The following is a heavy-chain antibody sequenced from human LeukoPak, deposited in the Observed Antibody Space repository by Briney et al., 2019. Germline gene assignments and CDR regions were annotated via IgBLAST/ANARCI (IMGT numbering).Heavy chain of an antibody. CDR3: TINPWGGGYSSFDY. CDR1: GFTFGDYA. CDR2: IRSKAYGGTT. J-gene: IGHJ4*02. D-gene: IGHD5-24*01. Sequence: GGSLRLSCTASGFTFGDYAMSWVRQAPGKGLEWVGFIRSKAYGGTTEYAASVKGRFTISRDDSKSIAYLQMNSLKTEDTAVYYCTINPWGGGYSSFDYWSQGTLVTVSS. V-gene: IGHV3-49*04.